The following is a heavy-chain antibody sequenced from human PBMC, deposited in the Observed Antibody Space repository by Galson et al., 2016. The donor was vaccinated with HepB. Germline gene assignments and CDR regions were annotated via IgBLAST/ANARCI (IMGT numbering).Heavy chain of an antibody. D-gene: IGHD3-10*01. CDR1: GYTFVSHG. CDR2: ISALNGNT. CDR3: VRDITPWRFGLFDAFDV. J-gene: IGHJ3*01. V-gene: IGHV1-18*01. Sequence: SVKVSCKASGYTFVSHGISWVRQAPGQGLEWMGWISALNGNTDYAHKFQDRVTMTTDKSTNTVYLELTSLRSDDTAVYYCVRDITPWRFGLFDAFDVWGQGTMVTVSS.